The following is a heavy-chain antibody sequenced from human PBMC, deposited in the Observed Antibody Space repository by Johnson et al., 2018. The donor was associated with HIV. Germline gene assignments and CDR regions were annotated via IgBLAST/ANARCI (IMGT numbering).Heavy chain of an antibody. CDR1: GFTFDDYG. D-gene: IGHD3-16*01. V-gene: IGHV3-20*04. J-gene: IGHJ3*02. Sequence: VQLVESGGGVVRPGGSLRLSCAASGFTFDDYGMSWVRQAPGKGLEWVSGINWSGGGTAYADSVKGRFTVSSDNPKNTLYLQMNSLRAEATGVYYCAKPPSMGADAFDIWGQGTMVTVSS. CDR3: AKPPSMGADAFDI. CDR2: INWSGGGT.